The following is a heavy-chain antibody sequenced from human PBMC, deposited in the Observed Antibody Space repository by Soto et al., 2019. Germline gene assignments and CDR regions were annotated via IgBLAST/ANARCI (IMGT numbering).Heavy chain of an antibody. CDR2: ITSSGSYI. CDR1: GPTFSTYG. Sequence: DVQLVESGGGLVKPGGSLRLSCVASGPTFSTYGMNWIRQTPGKGLEWVSSITSSGSYIHYADSVQGRFTVSRDNAKNSMYLQMTSPRVEDTAVYFCARDESAGSSTSNWGQGTLVTVSS. J-gene: IGHJ4*02. D-gene: IGHD2-2*01. CDR3: ARDESAGSSTSN. V-gene: IGHV3-21*01.